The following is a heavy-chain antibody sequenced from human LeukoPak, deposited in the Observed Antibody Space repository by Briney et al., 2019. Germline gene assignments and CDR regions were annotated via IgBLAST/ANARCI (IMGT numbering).Heavy chain of an antibody. CDR2: INHSGST. Sequence: SETLSLTCAVYGGSFSGYYWSWIRQPPGKGLEWLGEINHSGSTNYNPSLKSRVTISVDTSKNQFSLRLSSVTAADTAVYYCARTAPYYYDSSGYTEDAFDIWGQGTMVTVSS. V-gene: IGHV4-34*01. CDR1: GGSFSGYY. CDR3: ARTAPYYYDSSGYTEDAFDI. D-gene: IGHD3-22*01. J-gene: IGHJ3*02.